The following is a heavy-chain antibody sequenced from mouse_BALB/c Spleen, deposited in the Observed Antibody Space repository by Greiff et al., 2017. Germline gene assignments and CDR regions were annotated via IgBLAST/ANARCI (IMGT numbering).Heavy chain of an antibody. D-gene: IGHD2-14*01. CDR2: ISNGGGST. Sequence: DVKLQESGGGLVQPGGSLKLSCAASGFTFSSYTMSWVRQTPEKRLEWVAYISNGGGSTYYPDTVKGRFTISRDNAKNTLYLQMSSLKSEDTAMYYCARHYYRYDAAYWGQGTLVTVSA. CDR1: GFTFSSYT. J-gene: IGHJ3*01. CDR3: ARHYYRYDAAY. V-gene: IGHV5-12-2*01.